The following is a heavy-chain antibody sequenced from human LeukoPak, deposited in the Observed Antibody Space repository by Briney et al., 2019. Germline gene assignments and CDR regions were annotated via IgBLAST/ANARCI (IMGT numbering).Heavy chain of an antibody. Sequence: GESPKTPWKGSGFSLTSYWIGRVRQMPRKGLGGMGIIYPGDSDTRQSPSFQGQVTISADKSISTAYLQWSSLKASDTAMYYCARFSVEQWLVELGYFDYWGQGTLVTVSS. J-gene: IGHJ4*02. V-gene: IGHV5-51*01. D-gene: IGHD6-19*01. CDR3: ARFSVEQWLVELGYFDY. CDR2: IYPGDSDT. CDR1: GFSLTSYW.